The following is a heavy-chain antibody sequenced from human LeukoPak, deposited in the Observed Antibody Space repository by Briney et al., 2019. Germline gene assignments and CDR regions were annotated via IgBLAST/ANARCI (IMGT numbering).Heavy chain of an antibody. V-gene: IGHV3-30*03. CDR1: GFIFSRYG. Sequence: GRSLRLSCAASGFIFSRYGIHWVRQAPGKGLEWVAVVSYDGTETKYADSVKGRLNLSRDNSKNTVYLQMNSLRAEDTAVYYCARGSSNWYYFDSWGQGTLVTVSS. CDR2: VSYDGTET. D-gene: IGHD6-13*01. CDR3: ARGSSNWYYFDS. J-gene: IGHJ4*02.